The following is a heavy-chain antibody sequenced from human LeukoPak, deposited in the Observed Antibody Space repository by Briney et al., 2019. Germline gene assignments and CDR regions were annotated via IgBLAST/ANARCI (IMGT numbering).Heavy chain of an antibody. D-gene: IGHD1-26*01. Sequence: SETLSLTCTVSGGSISSYYWSWIRQPPGKGLEWIGYIYYSGSTNYNPSLKSRVTISVDTSKNQFSLKLSSVTAADTAVYYCARPNSGSYYVDAFGIWGQGTMVTVSS. CDR1: GGSISSYY. J-gene: IGHJ3*02. CDR2: IYYSGST. CDR3: ARPNSGSYYVDAFGI. V-gene: IGHV4-59*08.